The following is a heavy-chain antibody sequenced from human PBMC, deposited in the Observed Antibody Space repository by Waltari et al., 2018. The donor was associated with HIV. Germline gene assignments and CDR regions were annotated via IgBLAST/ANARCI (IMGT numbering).Heavy chain of an antibody. J-gene: IGHJ3*01. D-gene: IGHD2-8*01. CDR3: AKDAFARNGIFDAFDV. V-gene: IGHV3-23*01. CDR2: IGGGHDT. CDR1: GFTLSDYA. Sequence: LLESGGGLVQPGGSLRLSCAASGFTLSDYAMNWVRQAPGKGLEWVSQIGGGHDTYYADSVKGRFTASRDDSKSTLYLQLNSLRAEDTALYFCAKDAFARNGIFDAFDVWGLGTRVTVSS.